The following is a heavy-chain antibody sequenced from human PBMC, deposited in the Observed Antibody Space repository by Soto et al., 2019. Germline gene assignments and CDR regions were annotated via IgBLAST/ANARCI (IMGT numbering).Heavy chain of an antibody. D-gene: IGHD3-22*01. CDR1: GFTFSSYG. Sequence: GGSLRLSCAASGFTFSSYGMHWVRQAPGKGLEWVAVIWYDGSNKYYADSVKGRFTISRDNSKNTLYLQMNSLRAEDTAVYYCARDYYDSSRYYGIDVCGQGTTVTVSS. CDR3: ARDYYDSSRYYGIDV. CDR2: IWYDGSNK. V-gene: IGHV3-33*01. J-gene: IGHJ6*02.